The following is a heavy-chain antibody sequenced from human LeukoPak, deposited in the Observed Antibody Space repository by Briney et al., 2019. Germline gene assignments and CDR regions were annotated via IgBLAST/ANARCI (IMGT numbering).Heavy chain of an antibody. Sequence: ASVKVSCKASGYTFTGYYMHWVRQAPGQGLEWMGWINPNSGGTNYAQKFQGRVTMTRDTSISTAYMELSRLRSDDTAVYYCARGHGSSWYKGVEDYWGQGTLVTVSS. CDR2: INPNSGGT. V-gene: IGHV1-2*02. J-gene: IGHJ4*02. D-gene: IGHD6-13*01. CDR3: ARGHGSSWYKGVEDY. CDR1: GYTFTGYY.